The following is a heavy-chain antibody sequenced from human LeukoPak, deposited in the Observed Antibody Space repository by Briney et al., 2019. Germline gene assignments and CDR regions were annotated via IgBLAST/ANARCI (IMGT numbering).Heavy chain of an antibody. J-gene: IGHJ4*02. D-gene: IGHD3-22*01. V-gene: IGHV4-59*08. CDR2: INYSGST. Sequence: SETLSLTCTVSGGSISNYYWSWIRQPPGKGVEWIGDINYSGSTNYNPSLKSRVTISIDTSKNQFSLKLSSVTAADTAVYYCARLDWYYYDSSGYWDDWGQGTLVTVSS. CDR3: ARLDWYYYDSSGYWDD. CDR1: GGSISNYY.